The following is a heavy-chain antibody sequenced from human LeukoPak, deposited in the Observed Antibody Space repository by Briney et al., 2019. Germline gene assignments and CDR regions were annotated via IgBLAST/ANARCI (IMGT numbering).Heavy chain of an antibody. Sequence: GGSLRLSCAASGFTFSTYSMNWVRQAPGKGLEWVSYISSSSSTIYYADSVKGRFTISRDNAKNSLYLQMNSLRAEDTAVYYCARYCTSTNCYGIYWGQGTLVTVSS. CDR1: GFTFSTYS. V-gene: IGHV3-48*01. CDR3: ARYCTSTNCYGIY. CDR2: ISSSSSTI. D-gene: IGHD2-2*01. J-gene: IGHJ4*02.